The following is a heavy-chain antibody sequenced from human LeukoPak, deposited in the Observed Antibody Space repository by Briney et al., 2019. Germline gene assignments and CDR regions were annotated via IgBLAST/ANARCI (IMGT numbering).Heavy chain of an antibody. V-gene: IGHV3-15*01. CDR1: GSIFSSYG. D-gene: IGHD1-26*01. J-gene: IGHJ4*02. CDR2: IKAKPHGGTT. Sequence: PGGSLRLSCAASGSIFSSYGMHWVRQAPGKGLEWVGRIKAKPHGGTTDYAAPVKGRFTISRDDSKNTLYLQMNSLKTEDTAVYYCTTDGVGIEGATFDYWGQGILVTVSS. CDR3: TTDGVGIEGATFDY.